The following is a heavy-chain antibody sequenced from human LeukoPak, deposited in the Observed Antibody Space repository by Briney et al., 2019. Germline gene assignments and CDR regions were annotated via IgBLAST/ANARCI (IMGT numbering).Heavy chain of an antibody. CDR2: IYYSGST. V-gene: IGHV4-59*01. Sequence: PSETLSLTCTVSGGSISSYYWSWIRQPPGKGLEWIGYIYYSGSTNYNPSLKSRVTISVDTSKNQFSLKLSSVTAAGTAVYYCAGTSRKYSSSSTFDYWGQGTLVTVSS. CDR1: GGSISSYY. J-gene: IGHJ4*02. D-gene: IGHD6-6*01. CDR3: AGTSRKYSSSSTFDY.